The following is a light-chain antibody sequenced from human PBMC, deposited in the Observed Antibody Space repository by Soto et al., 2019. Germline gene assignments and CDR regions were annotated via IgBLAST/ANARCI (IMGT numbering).Light chain of an antibody. V-gene: IGKV3-11*01. CDR2: DAS. CDR3: QQRSSCPLT. Sequence: EIVLTQSPATLSLSPGERATLSCRASQSISRYLAWYQQKPGQAPRLLIFDASNRATGIPARFSGSGSGTDFTLTICSLEPEDFAVYYCQQRSSCPLTFGGGTKVDIK. J-gene: IGKJ4*01. CDR1: QSISRY.